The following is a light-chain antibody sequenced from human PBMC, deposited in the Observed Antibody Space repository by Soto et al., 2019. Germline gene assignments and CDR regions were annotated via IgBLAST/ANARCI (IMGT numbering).Light chain of an antibody. CDR2: GAS. Sequence: EIVMTQSPATLSGSPGEGATLSCRASESIANRLAWYQQRPGQAPRLLIYGASTRATGIPARFSGSGSGTEFTLSISRLKSEDFALYYCQQYYNWRAITFGQGTRLEIK. CDR1: ESIANR. V-gene: IGKV3D-15*01. J-gene: IGKJ5*01. CDR3: QQYYNWRAIT.